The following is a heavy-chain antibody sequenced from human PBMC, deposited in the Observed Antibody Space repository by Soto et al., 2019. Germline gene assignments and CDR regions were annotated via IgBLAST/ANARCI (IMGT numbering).Heavy chain of an antibody. CDR1: GFTFSSYA. CDR3: AKDAGYYGSGSYYYYYYYMDV. Sequence: EVQLLESGGGLVQPGGSLRLSCAASGFTFSSYAMSWVRQAPGKGLEWVSAISGSGGSTYYADSVKGRFTISRDNSKNTLYLQMNSLRAEYTAVYYCAKDAGYYGSGSYYYYYYYMDVWGKGTTVTVSS. CDR2: ISGSGGST. J-gene: IGHJ6*03. V-gene: IGHV3-23*01. D-gene: IGHD3-10*01.